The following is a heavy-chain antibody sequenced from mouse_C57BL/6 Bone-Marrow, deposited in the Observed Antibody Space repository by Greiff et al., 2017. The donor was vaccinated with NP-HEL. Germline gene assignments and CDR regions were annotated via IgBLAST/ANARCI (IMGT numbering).Heavy chain of an antibody. CDR3: ASPYDYDVAWFAY. CDR2: ISSGGSYT. Sequence: EVQRVESGGDLVKPGGSLKLSCAASGFTFSSYGMSWVRQTPDKRLEWVATISSGGSYTYYPDSVKWRFTISRDNAKNTLYLQMSSLKSEDTAMYYCASPYDYDVAWFAYWGQGTLVTVSA. D-gene: IGHD2-4*01. CDR1: GFTFSSYG. J-gene: IGHJ3*01. V-gene: IGHV5-6*01.